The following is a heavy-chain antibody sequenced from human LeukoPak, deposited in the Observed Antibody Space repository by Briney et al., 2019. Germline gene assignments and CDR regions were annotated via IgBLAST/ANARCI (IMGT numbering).Heavy chain of an antibody. CDR2: IYYTGT. Sequence: SETLSLTCTVSSGSVTDYYWSWIRQSPGKGLEWIGYIYYTGTSYNPSLKSRVTISVDTSKNQFSLKLSSVTAADTAVYYCTRGHLVGGWFKYDAFDIWGQGTMVTVSS. D-gene: IGHD6-19*01. CDR3: TRGHLVGGWFKYDAFDI. V-gene: IGHV4-59*02. CDR1: SGSVTDYY. J-gene: IGHJ3*02.